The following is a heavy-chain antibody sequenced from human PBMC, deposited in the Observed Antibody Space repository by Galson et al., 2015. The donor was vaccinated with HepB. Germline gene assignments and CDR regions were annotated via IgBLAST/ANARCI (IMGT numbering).Heavy chain of an antibody. J-gene: IGHJ6*02. CDR2: INAGNGNT. CDR3: ASTRGSGSYQPLLPTGLDYYGMDV. D-gene: IGHD3-10*01. Sequence: SVKVSCKASGYTFTSYAMHWVRQAPGQRLEWMGWINAGNGNTKYSQKFQGRVTITRDTSASTAYMELSSLRSEDTAVYYCASTRGSGSYQPLLPTGLDYYGMDVWGQGTTVTVSS. CDR1: GYTFTSYA. V-gene: IGHV1-3*01.